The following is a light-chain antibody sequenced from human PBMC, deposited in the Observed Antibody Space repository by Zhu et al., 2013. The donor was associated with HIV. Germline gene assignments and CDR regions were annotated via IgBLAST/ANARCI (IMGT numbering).Light chain of an antibody. CDR3: QHYHDRLLT. J-gene: IGKJ3*01. V-gene: IGKV3-15*01. Sequence: EIVMTQSPATLSVSPGDGATLSCRASQSVGSNLAWYQQRPGQVPRLLIYGASTRATGVPARFSGSGSGTEFTLTISSLQSEDFAVYYCQHYHDRLLTFGPGTTVDIK. CDR1: QSVGSN. CDR2: GAS.